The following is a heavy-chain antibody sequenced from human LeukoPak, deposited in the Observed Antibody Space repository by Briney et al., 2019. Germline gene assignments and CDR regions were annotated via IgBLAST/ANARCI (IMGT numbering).Heavy chain of an antibody. CDR2: ISAYNGNT. D-gene: IGHD5-12*01. CDR1: GYTFTSYG. Sequence: ASVKVSCKASGYTFTSYGISWVRQAPGQGLEWMGWISAYNGNTNYAQKLQGRVTMTTDTSTSTAYMELRSLRSDDTAVYYCARDGVATIRDYYYGMDVWGQGTTVTVSS. CDR3: ARDGVATIRDYYYGMDV. V-gene: IGHV1-18*01. J-gene: IGHJ6*02.